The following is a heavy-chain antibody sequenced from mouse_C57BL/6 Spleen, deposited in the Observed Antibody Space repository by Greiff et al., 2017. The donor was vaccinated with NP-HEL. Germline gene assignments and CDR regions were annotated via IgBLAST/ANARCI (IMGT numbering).Heavy chain of an antibody. J-gene: IGHJ4*01. D-gene: IGHD1-1*01. Sequence: EVQLQQSGPELVKPGASVKMSCKASGYTFTDYNMHWVKQSHGKSLEWIGYINPNNGGTSYNQKFKGKATLTVNKSSSTAYMELRSLTSEDSAVYYCARDFHYYGSSLYAMDYWGQGTSVTVSS. CDR2: INPNNGGT. V-gene: IGHV1-22*01. CDR3: ARDFHYYGSSLYAMDY. CDR1: GYTFTDYN.